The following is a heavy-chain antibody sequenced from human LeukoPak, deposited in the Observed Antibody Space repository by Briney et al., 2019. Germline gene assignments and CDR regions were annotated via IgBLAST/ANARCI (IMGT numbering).Heavy chain of an antibody. CDR3: ARGTTILVVGA. CDR1: GFTFSDYY. V-gene: IGHV3-11*06. Sequence: GGSLRLSCAASGFTFSDYYMSWIRQAPGKGLEWVSSISSSSSYIYYADSVKGRFTISRDNAKNSLYLQMNSLRAEDTAVYYCARGTTILVVGAWGQGTLVTVSS. J-gene: IGHJ5*02. CDR2: ISSSSSYI. D-gene: IGHD3-9*01.